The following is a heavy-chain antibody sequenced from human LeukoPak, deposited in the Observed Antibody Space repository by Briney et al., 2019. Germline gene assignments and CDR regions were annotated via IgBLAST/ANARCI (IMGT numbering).Heavy chain of an antibody. Sequence: GGSLRLSCAASGFTFDIYAMTWVRQAPGKGLDWVSAISGSANSTYYADSVKGRFTISRDNSKNTLYLQMNSLRAEDTAVYYCARGEVVAAMDHLDYWGQGTLVTVSS. CDR3: ARGEVVAAMDHLDY. D-gene: IGHD2-15*01. V-gene: IGHV3-23*01. CDR2: ISGSANST. J-gene: IGHJ4*02. CDR1: GFTFDIYA.